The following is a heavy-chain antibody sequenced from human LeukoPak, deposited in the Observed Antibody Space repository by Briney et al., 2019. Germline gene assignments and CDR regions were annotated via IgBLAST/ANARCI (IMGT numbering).Heavy chain of an antibody. J-gene: IGHJ4*02. CDR2: ISGSGGST. Sequence: GGSLRLSCAASGFTFSSYAMSWVRQAPGKGLEWVSAISGSGGSTYYADSVKGRFTISRDNSKNTLYLQMNGLRAEDTAVYYCAKSPLWFGDFYFDYWGQGTLVTVSS. CDR1: GFTFSSYA. CDR3: AKSPLWFGDFYFDY. D-gene: IGHD3-10*01. V-gene: IGHV3-23*01.